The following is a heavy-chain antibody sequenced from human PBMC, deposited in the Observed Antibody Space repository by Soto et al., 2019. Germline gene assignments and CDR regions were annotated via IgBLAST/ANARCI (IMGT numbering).Heavy chain of an antibody. Sequence: EVQLVESGGGLVQPGGSLRLSCAASGVTVSSNYMSWVRQAPGKGLEWVSVIYSGGSTYYADSVKGRFTISRDNSKNTLYLQVNSLRAEDTAVYSCARHGYESGGGYCDYWGQGTLVAGSS. J-gene: IGHJ4*02. V-gene: IGHV3-66*04. D-gene: IGHD5-18*01. CDR1: GVTVSSNY. CDR2: IYSGGST. CDR3: ARHGYESGGGYCDY.